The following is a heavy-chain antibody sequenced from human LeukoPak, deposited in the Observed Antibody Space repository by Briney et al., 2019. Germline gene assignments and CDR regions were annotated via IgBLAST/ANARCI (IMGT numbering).Heavy chain of an antibody. D-gene: IGHD3-16*01. CDR1: GFTFSSYG. Sequence: GGSLRLSCAASGFTFSSYGMHWVRQAPGKGLEWVAFIRYDGSNKYYADSVKGRFTISRDNSKNTLYLQMNSLRAEDTAVHYATGGFAFDIWGQGTMVTVSS. CDR2: IRYDGSNK. V-gene: IGHV3-30*02. CDR3: TGGFAFDI. J-gene: IGHJ3*02.